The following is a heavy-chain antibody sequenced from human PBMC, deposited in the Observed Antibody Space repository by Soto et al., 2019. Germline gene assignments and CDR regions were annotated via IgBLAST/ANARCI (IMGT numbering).Heavy chain of an antibody. CDR1: GFTFSTYA. J-gene: IGHJ4*02. D-gene: IGHD5-18*01. Sequence: PGGSLRLSCAASGFTFSTYAIHWVRQAPGKGLEWVAIISYDGSNKYYADSVKGRFTISRDNSKNTLSLQMNSLRAEDTAIYYCAKLGYTYANYFDYWGQGTLATVSS. V-gene: IGHV3-30*18. CDR3: AKLGYTYANYFDY. CDR2: ISYDGSNK.